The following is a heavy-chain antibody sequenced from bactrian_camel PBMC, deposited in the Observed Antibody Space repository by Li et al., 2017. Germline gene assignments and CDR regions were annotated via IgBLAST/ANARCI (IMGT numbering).Heavy chain of an antibody. V-gene: IGHV3S53*01. Sequence: HVQLVESGGGSVQPGGSLSLSCAASEYTASTYCMGWFRQAPGKEREGVAAIDSDGSTRYADLVKGRFTISRDTNANTMTLQMTSLEPEDTAMYTCARGPRPRSGVCYLEPGPYNFWGQGTQVTVS. CDR1: EYTASTYC. CDR2: IDSDGST. D-gene: IGHD2*01. CDR3: ARGPRPRSGVCYLEPGPYNF. J-gene: IGHJ4*01.